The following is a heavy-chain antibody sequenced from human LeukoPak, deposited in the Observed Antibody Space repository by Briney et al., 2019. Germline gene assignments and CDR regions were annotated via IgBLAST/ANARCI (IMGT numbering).Heavy chain of an antibody. D-gene: IGHD2-2*01. V-gene: IGHV4-59*01. J-gene: IGHJ5*02. Sequence: SETLSLTCTVSGGSISSYYWSWIRQPPGKGLEWIGYIYYSGSTNYNPSLKSRVTISVDTSKNQFSLKLSSVTAADTAVYYCARDGLPWYCSSTSCRPRRWFDPWGQGTLVTVSS. CDR2: IYYSGST. CDR1: GGSISSYY. CDR3: ARDGLPWYCSSTSCRPRRWFDP.